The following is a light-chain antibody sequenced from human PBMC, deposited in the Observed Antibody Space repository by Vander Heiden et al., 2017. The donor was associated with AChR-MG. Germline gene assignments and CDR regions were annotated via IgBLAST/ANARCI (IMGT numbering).Light chain of an antibody. Sequence: DIQMTQSPSSLSASVGDRVTITCRASQGINNYLAWFQQEPGKVPKLLIYAASTLQSGVPSRFSGSGSGTDSTLTISSLQPEDVATYYCQNYNSARQTFGQGTKVEIK. CDR2: AAS. J-gene: IGKJ1*01. CDR1: QGINNY. V-gene: IGKV1-27*01. CDR3: QNYNSARQT.